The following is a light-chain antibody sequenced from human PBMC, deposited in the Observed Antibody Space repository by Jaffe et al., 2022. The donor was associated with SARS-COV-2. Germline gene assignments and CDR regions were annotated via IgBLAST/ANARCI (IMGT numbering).Light chain of an antibody. Sequence: QSVLTQPPSVSGAPGQTVTISCTGSTSNIGAPYDVHWYQQLPGAAPKLLIYGNTNRPSGVPDRFSASKSGTSASLAISGLQPEDEADYFCQSCDVKLKWVFGGGTHLTVL. CDR2: GNT. CDR1: TSNIGAPYD. J-gene: IGLJ3*02. CDR3: QSCDVKLKWV. V-gene: IGLV1-40*01.